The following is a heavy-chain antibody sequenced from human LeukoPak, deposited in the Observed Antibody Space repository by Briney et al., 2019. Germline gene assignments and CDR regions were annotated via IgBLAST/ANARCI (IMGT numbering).Heavy chain of an antibody. CDR3: AKDIDYGGTDAFDI. J-gene: IGHJ3*02. V-gene: IGHV3-9*01. CDR2: ISWNSGSI. D-gene: IGHD4-23*01. Sequence: GGSLRLSCVASGFTFSSYAMSWVRQAPGKGLEWVSGISWNSGSIGYADSVKGRFTISRDNAKNSLYLQMNSLRAEDTALYYCAKDIDYGGTDAFDIWGQGTMVTVSS. CDR1: GFTFSSYA.